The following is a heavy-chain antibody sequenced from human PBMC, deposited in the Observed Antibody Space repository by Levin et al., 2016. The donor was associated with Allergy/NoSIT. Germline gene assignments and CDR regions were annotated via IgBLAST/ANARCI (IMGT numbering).Heavy chain of an antibody. CDR2: ISYDGSNK. Sequence: GESLKISCAASGFTFSSYGMHWVRQAPGKGLEWVAVISYDGSNKYYADSVKGRFTISRDNSKNTLYLQMNSLRAEDTAVYYCAKGSIGGSSWYGYYYGMDVWGQGTTVTVSS. V-gene: IGHV3-30*18. CDR1: GFTFSSYG. CDR3: AKGSIGGSSWYGYYYGMDV. J-gene: IGHJ6*02. D-gene: IGHD6-13*01.